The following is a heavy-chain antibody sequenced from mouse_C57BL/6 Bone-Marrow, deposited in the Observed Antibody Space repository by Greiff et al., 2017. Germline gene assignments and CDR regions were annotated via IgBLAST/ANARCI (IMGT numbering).Heavy chain of an antibody. D-gene: IGHD2-4*01. CDR3: ARQIYYDYDDYAMDY. Sequence: QVQLQQSGPELVKPGASVKISCKASGYAFCSSWMNWVKQRPGEGLEWIGRIYPGDGDTNYNGKFKGKATLTADNSSSTAYMQLSSLTSEDSAVYFCARQIYYDYDDYAMDYWGQGTSVTVSS. CDR1: GYAFCSSW. CDR2: IYPGDGDT. V-gene: IGHV1-82*01. J-gene: IGHJ4*01.